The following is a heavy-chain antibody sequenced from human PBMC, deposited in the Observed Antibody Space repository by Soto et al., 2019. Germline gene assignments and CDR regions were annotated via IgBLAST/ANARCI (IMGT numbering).Heavy chain of an antibody. J-gene: IGHJ5*02. D-gene: IGHD4-17*01. V-gene: IGHV3-33*01. CDR1: GFTFSSYG. Sequence: QVQLVESGGGVVQPRRSLRLSCAASGFTFSSYGMHWVRQAPGKGLEWVAVIWYDGSNKYYADSVKGRFTISRDNSKNTLYLQMNSLRAEDTAVYYCARGRGDHYGDLGWFDPWGQGTLVTVSS. CDR2: IWYDGSNK. CDR3: ARGRGDHYGDLGWFDP.